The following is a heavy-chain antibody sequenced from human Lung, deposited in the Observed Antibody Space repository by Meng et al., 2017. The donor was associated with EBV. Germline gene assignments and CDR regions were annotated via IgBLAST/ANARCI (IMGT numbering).Heavy chain of an antibody. J-gene: IGHJ4*02. CDR3: ASESGRGFTPDY. CDR2: LIPMSDAP. D-gene: IGHD3-10*01. V-gene: IGHV1-69*01. CDR1: GGTFRSDA. Sequence: QVQLVQSGAEVKKPGSSVKVSCKTPGGTFRSDAISWVRQAPGQGLEWMGGLIPMSDAPHYAQKFQGRVTITADESTSTHYMDLSGLRSEDTAVYYCASESGRGFTPDYWGQGTLVTVSS.